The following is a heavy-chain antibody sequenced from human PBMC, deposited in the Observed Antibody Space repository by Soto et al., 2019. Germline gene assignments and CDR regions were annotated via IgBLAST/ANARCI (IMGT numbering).Heavy chain of an antibody. CDR3: AKVNFFDTPGTFDV. Sequence: PGESLKISCAASGFTFSSYAMTWVRLAPGRGLEWVATIAGSGGMTYYTNSVRGRFTISRDNSKNTVSLQMSSLRAEDTAMYFCAKVNFFDTPGTFDVWGQGTPVTVSS. CDR1: GFTFSSYA. CDR2: IAGSGGMT. V-gene: IGHV3-23*01. J-gene: IGHJ3*01. D-gene: IGHD2-15*01.